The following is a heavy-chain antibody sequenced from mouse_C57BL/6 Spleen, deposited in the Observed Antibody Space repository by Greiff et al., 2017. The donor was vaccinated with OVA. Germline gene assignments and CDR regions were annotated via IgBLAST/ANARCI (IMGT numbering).Heavy chain of an antibody. CDR1: GYSFTGYY. V-gene: IGHV1-42*01. D-gene: IGHD3-3*01. CDR2: INPSTGGT. Sequence: VQLQQSGPELVKPGASVKISCKASGYSFTGYYMNWVKQSPEKSLEWIGEINPSTGGTTYNQKFKAKATLTVDKSSSTAYMQLKSLTSEDSAVDYCARKGGRRYFDYWGQGTTLTVSS. CDR3: ARKGGRRYFDY. J-gene: IGHJ2*01.